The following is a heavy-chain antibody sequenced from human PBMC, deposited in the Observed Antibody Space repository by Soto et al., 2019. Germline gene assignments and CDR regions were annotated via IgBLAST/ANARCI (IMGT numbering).Heavy chain of an antibody. CDR3: AAESLADTEYYFDY. V-gene: IGHV1-58*02. Sequence: QMQLVQSGPEVKKPGTSVKVSCKASGFPFTSSAMQWVRQARGQRLEWIGWIVVGSGNTNYAQKFQERVTITRDMSTSTAYMELSSLRSEDTAVYYCAAESLADTEYYFDYWGQGTLVTVSS. CDR2: IVVGSGNT. J-gene: IGHJ4*02. CDR1: GFPFTSSA.